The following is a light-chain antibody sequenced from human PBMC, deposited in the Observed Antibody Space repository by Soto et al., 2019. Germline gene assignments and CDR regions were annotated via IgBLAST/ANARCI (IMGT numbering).Light chain of an antibody. CDR1: SSDVGGYNY. CDR2: EVS. V-gene: IGLV2-14*03. CDR3: TSFTSSSTWV. J-gene: IGLJ3*02. Sequence: QSVLTQPASVSGSPGQSITISCTETSSDVGGYNYVSWFQQHPGKAPKLKIYEVSNRPSGVSNRFSGSKSGYTASLTISELQAEDEADYYCTSFTSSSTWVFGGGTK.